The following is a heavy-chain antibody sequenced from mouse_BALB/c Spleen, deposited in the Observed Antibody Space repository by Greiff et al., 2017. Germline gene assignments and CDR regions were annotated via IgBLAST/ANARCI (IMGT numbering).Heavy chain of an antibody. D-gene: IGHD1-1*01. V-gene: IGHV3-2*02. CDR2: ISYIGST. J-gene: IGHJ2*01. CDR3: AKSYYYGFDY. Sequence: VQLKESGPGLVKPSQSLSLTCTVTGYSITSDYAWNWIRQFPGNKLEWMGYISYIGSTSYNPSLKSRISITRDTSKNQFFLQLNSVTTEDTATYYCAKSYYYGFDYWGQGTTLTVSS. CDR1: GYSITSDYA.